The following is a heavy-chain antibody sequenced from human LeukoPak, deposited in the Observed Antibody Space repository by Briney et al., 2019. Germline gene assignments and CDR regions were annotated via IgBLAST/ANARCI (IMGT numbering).Heavy chain of an antibody. D-gene: IGHD1-26*01. Sequence: PSETLSLTCTVSGGSINSYYWSWIRQPPGKGLEWIGDIYYSGSPDYSPSLKSRVTISVATSKTQFSLKLSSVTAADTAVYYCARAVKWELHDAFDIWGQGTMVTVSS. CDR1: GGSINSYY. CDR3: ARAVKWELHDAFDI. CDR2: IYYSGSP. V-gene: IGHV4-59*12. J-gene: IGHJ3*02.